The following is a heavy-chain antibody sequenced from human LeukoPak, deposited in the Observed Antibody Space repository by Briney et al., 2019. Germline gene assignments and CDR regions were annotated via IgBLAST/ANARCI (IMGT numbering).Heavy chain of an antibody. Sequence: GGSLRLSCAASGLIVSSNYMSWVRQAPGKGLEWVSVIYPGGYTHYADSVKGRFTISRDNSKNTLYLQMSSLRVEDTAVYYCARLPYYGDSSGYYYHWGQGTLVTVSS. J-gene: IGHJ5*02. V-gene: IGHV3-66*04. CDR1: GLIVSSNY. CDR3: ARLPYYGDSSGYYYH. D-gene: IGHD3-22*01. CDR2: IYPGGYT.